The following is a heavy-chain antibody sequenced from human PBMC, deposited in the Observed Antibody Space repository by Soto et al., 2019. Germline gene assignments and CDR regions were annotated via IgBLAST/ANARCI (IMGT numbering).Heavy chain of an antibody. Sequence: PSETLSLTCTVPGGSMSTYYWSWIRQPPGKGLEWIGYIYYSGSTDFNPSLKSRVTISVDTSKNQFSLNLSSVTAADTAVYYCARSPDYDDYSFDSWGQGTLVTVSS. J-gene: IGHJ4*01. CDR3: ARSPDYDDYSFDS. CDR2: IYYSGST. V-gene: IGHV4-59*01. D-gene: IGHD4-17*01. CDR1: GGSMSTYY.